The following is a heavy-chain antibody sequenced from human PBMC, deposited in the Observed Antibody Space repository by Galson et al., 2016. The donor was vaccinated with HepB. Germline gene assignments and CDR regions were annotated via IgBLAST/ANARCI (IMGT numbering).Heavy chain of an antibody. J-gene: IGHJ4*02. V-gene: IGHV4-34*01. CDR3: AGFSGYRNVYPFAY. Sequence: SETLSLTCAVYGGSLSAYSWDWIRQSPGKGLEWIGEVSHKGVMNLSPSLKSRVTISVDTSKNQFSLKLTYVTAADTAVYYCAGFSGYRNVYPFAYWGQGTLITVSS. D-gene: IGHD5-18*01. CDR2: VSHKGVM. CDR1: GGSLSAYS.